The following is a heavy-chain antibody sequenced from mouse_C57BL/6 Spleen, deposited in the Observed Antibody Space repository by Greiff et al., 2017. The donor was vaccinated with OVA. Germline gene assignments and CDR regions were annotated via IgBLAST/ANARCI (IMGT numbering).Heavy chain of an antibody. V-gene: IGHV5-6*01. Sequence: EVKLVESGGDLVKPGGSLKLSCAASGFTFSSYGMSWVRQTPDKRLEWVATISSGGSYTYYPDSVKGRFTISRDNAKNTLYLQMISLKSEDTAMYYCARLGSSYDYAMDYWGQGTSVTVSS. CDR1: GFTFSSYG. CDR2: ISSGGSYT. CDR3: ARLGSSYDYAMDY. D-gene: IGHD1-1*01. J-gene: IGHJ4*01.